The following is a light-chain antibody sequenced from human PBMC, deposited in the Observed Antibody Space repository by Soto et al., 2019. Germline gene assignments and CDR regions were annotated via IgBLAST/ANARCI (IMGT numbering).Light chain of an antibody. J-gene: IGKJ3*01. V-gene: IGKV3-20*01. CDR3: QQYGDSPLT. Sequence: EIVLTQSPSTLSSSPREGVTLSCRASQSVTVNSLAWYQQKPGQAPRLLIYAASTRAAAVPDRFTGSGSGTDFALTISRLEPEDFGVYYCQQYGDSPLTSGPGTKVDI. CDR2: AAS. CDR1: QSVTVNS.